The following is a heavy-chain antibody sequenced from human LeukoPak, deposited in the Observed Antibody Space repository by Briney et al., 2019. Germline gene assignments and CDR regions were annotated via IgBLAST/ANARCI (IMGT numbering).Heavy chain of an antibody. V-gene: IGHV3-21*01. CDR3: ARDVIGGDCDY. D-gene: IGHD4-17*01. CDR2: ISSSSDYI. J-gene: IGHJ4*02. CDR1: GFTFSGYS. Sequence: TGGSLRLSCPASGFTFSGYSMSWVRQAPGKGLEWVSSISSSSDYIYYADSVKGRFTISRDNARNSLYLQMNSLRAEDTAVYYCARDVIGGDCDYWGRGTLVTVSS.